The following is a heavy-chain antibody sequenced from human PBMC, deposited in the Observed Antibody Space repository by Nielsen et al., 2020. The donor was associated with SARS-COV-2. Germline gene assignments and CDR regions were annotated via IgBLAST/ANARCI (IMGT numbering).Heavy chain of an antibody. D-gene: IGHD1-26*01. V-gene: IGHV3-33*08. Sequence: GESLKISCAASGFTFSSYGMHWVRQAPGKGLEWVAVIWYDGSNKYYADSVKGRFTISRDNSKNTLYLQMNSLKTEDTAVYYCTTDPSLVGAIHDAFDIWGQGTMVTVSS. J-gene: IGHJ3*02. CDR2: IWYDGSNK. CDR3: TTDPSLVGAIHDAFDI. CDR1: GFTFSSYG.